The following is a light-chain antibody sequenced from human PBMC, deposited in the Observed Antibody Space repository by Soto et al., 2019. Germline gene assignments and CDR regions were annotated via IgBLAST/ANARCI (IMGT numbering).Light chain of an antibody. CDR1: QTIRTY. Sequence: DMQMTQSPSSLSASVGDRVTITCRAIQTIRTYLNWYQQKPGKAPKLLIYTASSLESGVPSRFSGSGSGTEFTLTISSLQPDDFAIYYCQQYNTYSPRNPFGQGTKVDI. CDR3: QQYNTYSPRNP. V-gene: IGKV1-5*03. J-gene: IGKJ1*01. CDR2: TAS.